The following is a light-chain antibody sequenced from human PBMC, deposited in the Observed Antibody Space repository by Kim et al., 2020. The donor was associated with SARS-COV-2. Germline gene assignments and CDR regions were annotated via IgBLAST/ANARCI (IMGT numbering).Light chain of an antibody. Sequence: SVSPGERFTLPCRASQSIYRNLAWYQQKLGHSPRLLIYAASSRAAGIPARFSASGSGTDFTLTISSLESEDFAVYYCQQYHRWPYTFGQGTKLEI. V-gene: IGKV3-15*01. CDR1: QSIYRN. J-gene: IGKJ2*01. CDR2: AAS. CDR3: QQYHRWPYT.